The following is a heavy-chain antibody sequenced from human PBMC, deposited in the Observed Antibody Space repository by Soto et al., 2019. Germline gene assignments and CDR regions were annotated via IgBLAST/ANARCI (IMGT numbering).Heavy chain of an antibody. V-gene: IGHV1-8*01. J-gene: IGHJ4*02. CDR1: GYTFTEHD. CDR2: MNPNSGNT. D-gene: IGHD2-21*01. CDR3: VRAPLDYYSADYFDN. Sequence: SVQVSCKPYGYTFTEHDIHCGRQAPGQGLEWMGWMNPNSGNTGYAQKFQGRVTMTRDNSITTAYMELSSLRSEDTAVYFCVRAPLDYYSADYFDNWGQGTLVTVSS.